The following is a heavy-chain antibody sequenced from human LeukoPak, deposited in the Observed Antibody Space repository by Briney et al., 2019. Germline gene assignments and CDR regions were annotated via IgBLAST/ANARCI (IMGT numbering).Heavy chain of an antibody. CDR1: GGSISSYH. Sequence: SETLSLTCTVSGGSISSYHWNWLRQPPGKGLEWIGYISYSGSTDYKPSLKSRVTISVDTSRNQFSLKLSSVTAADTAVYYCARVGSNWYYFDYWGQGTLVTVSS. V-gene: IGHV4-59*01. CDR2: ISYSGST. D-gene: IGHD6-13*01. CDR3: ARVGSNWYYFDY. J-gene: IGHJ4*02.